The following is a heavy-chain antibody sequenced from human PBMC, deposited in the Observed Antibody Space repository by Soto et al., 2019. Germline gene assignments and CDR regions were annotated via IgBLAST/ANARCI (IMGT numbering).Heavy chain of an antibody. D-gene: IGHD3-22*01. V-gene: IGHV3-30-3*01. CDR1: GFTFSSYA. Sequence: TGGSLRLSCAASGFTFSSYAMHWVRQAPGKGLEWVAVISYDGSNKYYADSVKGRFTISRDNSKNTLYLQMNSLRAEDTAVYYCARDPSADSSGYFLRFDYWGQGTLVTVSS. CDR3: ARDPSADSSGYFLRFDY. CDR2: ISYDGSNK. J-gene: IGHJ4*02.